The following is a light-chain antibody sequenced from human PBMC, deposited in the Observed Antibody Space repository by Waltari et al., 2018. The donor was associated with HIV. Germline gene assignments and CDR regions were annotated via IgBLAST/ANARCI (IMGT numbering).Light chain of an antibody. CDR1: KLSDQY. CDR3: QSSDNGGTYVV. J-gene: IGLJ2*01. CDR2: KDT. V-gene: IGLV3-25*03. Sequence: YELTQPPSVSVSPGQTARIPRSELKLSDQYVYWYQQKSGQAPVLVIYKDTERPSGIPGRFSGSTSGTTVTLIISGVQAEDEADYYCQSSDNGGTYVVFGGGTKLTVL.